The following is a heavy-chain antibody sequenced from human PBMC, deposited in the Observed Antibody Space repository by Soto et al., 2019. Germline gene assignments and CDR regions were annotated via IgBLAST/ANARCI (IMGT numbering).Heavy chain of an antibody. CDR1: GGSVSDKTYY. V-gene: IGHV4-61*01. D-gene: IGHD4-17*01. Sequence: SETLSLTCSVSGGSVSDKTYYWSWIRQPPGKRLEWIGYVYYSGTTNYNPSLKSRVTISVDLSKNRFSLRLSSVTTADTALYYCARTTAVPNTLRSRYFFDYWGQGTLGTVSS. J-gene: IGHJ4*02. CDR3: ARTTAVPNTLRSRYFFDY. CDR2: VYYSGTT.